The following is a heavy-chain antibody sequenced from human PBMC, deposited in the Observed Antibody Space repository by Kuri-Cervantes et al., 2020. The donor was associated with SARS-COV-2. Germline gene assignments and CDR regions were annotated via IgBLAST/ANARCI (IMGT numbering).Heavy chain of an antibody. V-gene: IGHV6-1*01. CDR1: GDSVSSNSAA. Sequence: SETLSLTCAISGDSVSSNSAAWNWIRQSPSRGLEWLGRTYYRSKWYNDYAVSVKSRITINPDTSKNQFSLQLNSVTPEDTAVYYCAREFPNYDILTGPYDYWGQGTPVTVSS. CDR2: TYYRSKWYN. CDR3: AREFPNYDILTGPYDY. D-gene: IGHD3-9*01. J-gene: IGHJ4*02.